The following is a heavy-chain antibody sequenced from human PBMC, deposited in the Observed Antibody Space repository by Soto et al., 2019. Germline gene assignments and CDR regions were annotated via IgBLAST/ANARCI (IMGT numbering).Heavy chain of an antibody. CDR1: GFTFSSYA. CDR3: AKSRAGYYDSSGYPFPFDY. V-gene: IGHV3-23*01. D-gene: IGHD3-22*01. J-gene: IGHJ4*02. Sequence: GGSLRLSCAAFGFTFSSYAMSWVRQAPGKGLEWVSAISGSGGSTYYADSVKGRFTISRDNSKNTLYLQMNSLRAEDTAVYYCAKSRAGYYDSSGYPFPFDYWGQGTLVTVSS. CDR2: ISGSGGST.